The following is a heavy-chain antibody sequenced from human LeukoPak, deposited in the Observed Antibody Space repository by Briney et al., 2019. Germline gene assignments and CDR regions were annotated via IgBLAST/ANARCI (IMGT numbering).Heavy chain of an antibody. J-gene: IGHJ4*02. Sequence: GGSLRLSCAASGFTFSSNAMSWVRQAPGKGLEWVSAISGSGGSTYHAESVKGRFTISRDNSKNTLYLQMNSLRAEDTAVYYCVKGDYYGSGSYFFDSWGQGALVTVSS. CDR3: VKGDYYGSGSYFFDS. CDR1: GFTFSSNA. V-gene: IGHV3-23*01. CDR2: ISGSGGST. D-gene: IGHD3-10*01.